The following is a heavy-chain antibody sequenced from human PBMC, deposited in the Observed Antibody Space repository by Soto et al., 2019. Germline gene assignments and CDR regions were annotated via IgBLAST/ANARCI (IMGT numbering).Heavy chain of an antibody. Sequence: QVQLQQWGAGLLKPSETLSLTCAVYGGSFSGYYWTWIRQPPGKGLEWIGEISHSGVTNYNPSLKSRVTMSVDTSKNQFALNLGSVTAAATAVYYCTRGLNDYGDYDNWFDPWGQGTLVTVSS. V-gene: IGHV4-34*01. D-gene: IGHD4-17*01. CDR2: ISHSGVT. J-gene: IGHJ5*02. CDR3: TRGLNDYGDYDNWFDP. CDR1: GGSFSGYY.